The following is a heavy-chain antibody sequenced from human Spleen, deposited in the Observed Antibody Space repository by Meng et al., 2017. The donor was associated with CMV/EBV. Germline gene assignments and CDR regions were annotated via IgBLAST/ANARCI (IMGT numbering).Heavy chain of an antibody. CDR2: SFPHNSGT. V-gene: IGHV1-2*02. Sequence: VCCKTSGYTFTDHHLHWVRQAPGRGLEWMGWSFPHNSGTNYAQNFQGRVTLTTDTSINTAYIELSSLTLDDTAVYFCARDHNWGPDYWGQGTLVTVSS. CDR3: ARDHNWGPDY. CDR1: GYTFTDHH. D-gene: IGHD1-1*01. J-gene: IGHJ4*02.